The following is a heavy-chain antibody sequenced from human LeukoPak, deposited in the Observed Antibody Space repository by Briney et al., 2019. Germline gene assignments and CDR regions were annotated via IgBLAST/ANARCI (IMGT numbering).Heavy chain of an antibody. J-gene: IGHJ3*02. D-gene: IGHD3-10*01. CDR1: GYTFTGYY. CDR2: INPNSGGT. V-gene: IGHV1-2*02. Sequence: GASVKVSCKASGYTFTGYYMHWVRQAPGQGLEWMGWINPNSGGTNYAQKFQGRVTMTRDTSISTAYMELRRLRSDDTAVYYCARPRFWFGELLEAFDIWGQGTMVTVSS. CDR3: ARPRFWFGELLEAFDI.